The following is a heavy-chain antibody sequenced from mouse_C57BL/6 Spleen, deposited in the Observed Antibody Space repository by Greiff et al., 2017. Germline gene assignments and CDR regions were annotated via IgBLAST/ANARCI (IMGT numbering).Heavy chain of an antibody. CDR3: ARDGYYGLFDY. Sequence: QVQLQQPGAELVKPGASVKLSFKASGYTFTSYWMHWVKQRPGQGLEWIGMIHPNSGSTNYNEKFKSKATLTVDKSSSTAYMQLSSLTSEDSAVYYCARDGYYGLFDYWGQGTTLTVSS. J-gene: IGHJ2*01. CDR2: IHPNSGST. D-gene: IGHD2-3*01. V-gene: IGHV1-64*01. CDR1: GYTFTSYW.